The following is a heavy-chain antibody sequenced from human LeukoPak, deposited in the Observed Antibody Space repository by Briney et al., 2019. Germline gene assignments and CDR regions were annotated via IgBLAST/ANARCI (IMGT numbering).Heavy chain of an antibody. CDR2: IRSRPYNYAT. V-gene: IGHV3-73*01. J-gene: IGHJ5*02. CDR3: VGSSYIEGVFDP. CDR1: GFSFTDSP. Sequence: GGSLRLPCAASGFSFTDSPIHWVRQASGKGLEWVGRIRSRPYNYATAYAASLRGRFTVSRDDSKNTAYLQMNSLRTEDTAVYYCVGSSYIEGVFDPWGQGTLVTVSS. D-gene: IGHD1-26*01.